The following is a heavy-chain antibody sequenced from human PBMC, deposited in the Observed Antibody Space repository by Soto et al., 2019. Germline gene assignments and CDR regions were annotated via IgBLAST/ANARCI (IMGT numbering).Heavy chain of an antibody. J-gene: IGHJ6*02. V-gene: IGHV4-4*02. CDR2: IYHSGST. Sequence: QVQLQESGPGLVKPSGTLSLTCAVSGGSISSSNWWSWVRQPPGKGLEWIGEIYHSGSTNYNPSPKRRATISVDKSKNRCSLKLSSVTAADTAVYYCASTQRELRQENYYYGMDVWGQGTTVTVSS. CDR3: ASTQRELRQENYYYGMDV. D-gene: IGHD1-7*01. CDR1: GGSISSSNW.